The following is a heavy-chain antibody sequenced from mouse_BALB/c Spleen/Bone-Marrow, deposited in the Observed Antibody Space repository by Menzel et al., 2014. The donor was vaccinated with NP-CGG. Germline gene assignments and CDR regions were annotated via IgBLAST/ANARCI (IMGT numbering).Heavy chain of an antibody. CDR2: INPSTGYT. D-gene: IGHD2-14*01. J-gene: IGHJ2*01. CDR1: GYSFTSYW. V-gene: IGHV1-4*01. CDR3: ARSRTGTYFDY. Sequence: QVQLKDSGAELATPGASVKMSCNASGYSFTSYWMHWVKQTPGQGLEWIVYINPSTGYTEYNQKVKDKATLTADKSYSTAYMQLSSLTSEDSAVYYCARSRTGTYFDYWGQGTTLTVSS.